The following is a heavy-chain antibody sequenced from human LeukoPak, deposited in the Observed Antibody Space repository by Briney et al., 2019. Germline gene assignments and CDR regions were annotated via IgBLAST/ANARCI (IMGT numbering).Heavy chain of an antibody. V-gene: IGHV4-61*02. D-gene: IGHD6-19*01. CDR2: IYTSGST. Sequence: SQTLSLTCTVSGGSISSGSYYWSWIRQPAEKGLEWIGRIYTSGSTNYNPSLKSRVTISLDTSKNQFSLKLSSVTAADTAVYYCARRSPYSTGWSSYFDYWGQGALVTVSS. CDR1: GGSISSGSYY. CDR3: ARRSPYSTGWSSYFDY. J-gene: IGHJ4*02.